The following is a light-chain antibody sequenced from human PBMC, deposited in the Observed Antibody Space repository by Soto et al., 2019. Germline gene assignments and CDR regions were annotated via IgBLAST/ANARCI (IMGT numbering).Light chain of an antibody. Sequence: QSVLTQPPSASGSPGQSVTISCTGTSSDVGGYNYVSWYQQHPGKAPKLMIYEVTKRPSGVPDRFSGSKSGNTASLTVSGLLLEDEADYYCASYAGSNKVFGTGTKVTVL. CDR3: ASYAGSNKV. J-gene: IGLJ1*01. CDR2: EVT. CDR1: SSDVGGYNY. V-gene: IGLV2-8*01.